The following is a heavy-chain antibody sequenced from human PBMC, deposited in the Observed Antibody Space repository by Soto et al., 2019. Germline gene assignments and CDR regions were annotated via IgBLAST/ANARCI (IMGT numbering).Heavy chain of an antibody. D-gene: IGHD3-10*01. Sequence: QLQLLESGPGLVKPSETLSLTCTVSGGSISSSSYYWGWIRQPPGKGLEWIGSIYYSGSTYYNPSLKSRVTISVDTSKNQFSLKLSSVTAADTAVYYCARCFTMVRGVILYYYYMDVWGKGTTVTVSS. CDR3: ARCFTMVRGVILYYYYMDV. J-gene: IGHJ6*03. V-gene: IGHV4-39*01. CDR2: IYYSGST. CDR1: GGSISSSSYY.